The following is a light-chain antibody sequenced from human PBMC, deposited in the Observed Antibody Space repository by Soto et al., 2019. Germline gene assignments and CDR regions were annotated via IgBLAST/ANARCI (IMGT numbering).Light chain of an antibody. CDR3: QSYDSSLSAHVV. V-gene: IGLV1-40*01. Sequence: QPVLTQPPSVSGAPGQRVTISCTGSSSNIGAGYDVHWYQQLPGTAPKLLIYGNSNRPSGVPDRFSGSKSGTSASLAITGLQAEDEADYYCQSYDSSLSAHVVFGGWIKVTVL. CDR1: SSNIGAGYD. CDR2: GNS. J-gene: IGLJ2*01.